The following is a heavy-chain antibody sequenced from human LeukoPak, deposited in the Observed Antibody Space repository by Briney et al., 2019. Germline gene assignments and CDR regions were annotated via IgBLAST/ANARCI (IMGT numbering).Heavy chain of an antibody. Sequence: PGGSLRLSCAASGFTFSSFGMHWVRQAPGKGLEWVTVIWYDGSNKYYADSVKGRFTISRDNSMNTVYMQMDSLRAEDTAIYYCAGDRNSDWYSPLDYWGQGSQVTVSP. J-gene: IGHJ4*02. V-gene: IGHV3-33*01. CDR1: GFTFSSFG. CDR3: AGDRNSDWYSPLDY. D-gene: IGHD6-19*01. CDR2: IWYDGSNK.